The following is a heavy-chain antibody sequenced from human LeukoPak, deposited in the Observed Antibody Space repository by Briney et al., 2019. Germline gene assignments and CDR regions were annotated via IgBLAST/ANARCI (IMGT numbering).Heavy chain of an antibody. CDR3: ARGRAGCSSTSCYKTYYYYMDV. Sequence: ASVKVSCKASGYTFTGYYMHWVRQAPGQGLEWMGWINPNSGGTNYAQKFQGRVTMTWDTSISTAYMELSRLRSDDTAVYYCARGRAGCSSTSCYKTYYYYMDVWGKGTTVTVSS. CDR1: GYTFTGYY. J-gene: IGHJ6*03. CDR2: INPNSGGT. V-gene: IGHV1-2*02. D-gene: IGHD2-2*02.